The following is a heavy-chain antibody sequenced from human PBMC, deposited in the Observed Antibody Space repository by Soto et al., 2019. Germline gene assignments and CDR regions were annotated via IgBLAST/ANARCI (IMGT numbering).Heavy chain of an antibody. CDR3: ARAPGGDGYNLNS. CDR2: LYSGGGT. Sequence: GGSLRLSCAASGFTVSSNYMSWVRQAPGKGLEWVSVLYSGGGTYYADSVKGRFTISRDKSKNTLYLQMNSLRAEDTAVYYCARAPGGDGYNLNSWGQGALVTVSS. CDR1: GFTVSSNY. D-gene: IGHD5-12*01. J-gene: IGHJ4*02. V-gene: IGHV3-66*01.